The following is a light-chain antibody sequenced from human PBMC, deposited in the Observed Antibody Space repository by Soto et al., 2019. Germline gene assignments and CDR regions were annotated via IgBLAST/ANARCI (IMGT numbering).Light chain of an antibody. J-gene: IGKJ5*01. CDR2: GVS. V-gene: IGKV3-15*01. CDR1: QNVNNN. CDR3: QQYSKCPPT. Sequence: EIVMTQSPVTLSMSPGERAALSCRASQNVNNNLAWYQQKPGQAPRLLIYGVSARGTGVPARFSGSGSGTEFTLTISSLQSEDFAVYYCQQYSKCPPTFGRGTRLEIK.